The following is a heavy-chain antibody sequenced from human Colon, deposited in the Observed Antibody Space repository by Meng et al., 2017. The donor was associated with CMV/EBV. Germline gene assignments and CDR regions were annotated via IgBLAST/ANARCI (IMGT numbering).Heavy chain of an antibody. J-gene: IGHJ6*02. V-gene: IGHV3-48*03. CDR1: GFTFSSYQ. Sequence: GESLKISCAASGFTFSSYQMSWVRQAPGKGLEWISYIGSVSSSRHYADSVRGRFTISRDNAKNSPYLQMNSLTAEDTAVYYCARHLIPPGNYDILTGYLDVWGQGTTVTVSS. D-gene: IGHD3-9*01. CDR3: ARHLIPPGNYDILTGYLDV. CDR2: IGSVSSSR.